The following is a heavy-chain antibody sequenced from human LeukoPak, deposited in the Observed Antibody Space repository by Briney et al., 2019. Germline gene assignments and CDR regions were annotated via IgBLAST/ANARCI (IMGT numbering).Heavy chain of an antibody. D-gene: IGHD3-22*01. CDR2: IIPILGTP. CDR3: ASRTYFYDSSGYYYAPFDS. CDR1: GGTFSSHA. Sequence: EASVKVSCKASGGTFSSHAISWVRQAPGQGLDWMGGIIPILGTPNYAQKFQGRVTITADESTSTAYMELSSLRSDDTAVYYCASRTYFYDSSGYYYAPFDSWGQGTLVTVSS. J-gene: IGHJ4*02. V-gene: IGHV1-69*13.